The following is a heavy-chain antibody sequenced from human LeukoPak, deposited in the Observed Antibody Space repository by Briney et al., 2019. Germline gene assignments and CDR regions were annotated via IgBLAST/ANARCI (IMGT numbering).Heavy chain of an antibody. CDR1: GYXFTSYW. CDR2: IDPSDSYT. Sequence: GESLRISCNGSGYXFTSYWIGWVRQMPGKGLEWMERIDPSDSYTNYSPSFQGHVTISADKSISTAYLQWSSLKASDNAMYYCAQSRITGTTDWFDPWGQGTLVTVSS. D-gene: IGHD1-7*01. V-gene: IGHV5-10-1*01. J-gene: IGHJ5*02. CDR3: AQSRITGTTDWFDP.